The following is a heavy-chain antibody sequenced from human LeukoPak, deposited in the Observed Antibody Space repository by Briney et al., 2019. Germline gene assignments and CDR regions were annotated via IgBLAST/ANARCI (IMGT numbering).Heavy chain of an antibody. CDR3: ASGYQLPMWGY. V-gene: IGHV4-34*01. J-gene: IGHJ4*02. CDR2: INHSGST. CDR1: GGSFSGYY. Sequence: SETLSLTCAVYGGSFSGYYWSWIRQPPGKGLEWIGEINHSGSTNYNPSLKSQVTISVDTSKNQFSLKLSSVTAADTAVYYCASGYQLPMWGYWGQGTLVTVSS. D-gene: IGHD2-2*01.